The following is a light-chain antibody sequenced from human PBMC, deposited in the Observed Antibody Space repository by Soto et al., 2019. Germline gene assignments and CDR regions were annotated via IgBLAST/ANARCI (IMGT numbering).Light chain of an antibody. J-gene: IGKJ1*01. CDR3: QQYNSYLRT. Sequence: DVQMTQSPSTLSASVGDRVTITCRASQSISLWLAWYQQIPGKAPKLLIYDASTLESGVPSRFSGSGSGTEFTLTISSLQPDDFATYYCQQYNSYLRTFGQGTKVEVK. CDR2: DAS. V-gene: IGKV1-5*01. CDR1: QSISLW.